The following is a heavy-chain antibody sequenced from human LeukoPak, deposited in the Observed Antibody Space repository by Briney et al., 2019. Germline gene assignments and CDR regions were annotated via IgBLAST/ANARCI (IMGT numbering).Heavy chain of an antibody. J-gene: IGHJ4*02. CDR3: ASPSISRSGWLPFDY. CDR1: GYTFTSYA. V-gene: IGHV1-3*01. D-gene: IGHD6-19*01. CDR2: INAGNGNT. Sequence: ASVKVSCKASGYTFTSYAMHWVRQAPGQRLEWMGWINAGNGNTKYSQKFQGRVTITRDTSASTAYTELSSLRSEDTAVYYCASPSISRSGWLPFDYWGQGTLVTVSS.